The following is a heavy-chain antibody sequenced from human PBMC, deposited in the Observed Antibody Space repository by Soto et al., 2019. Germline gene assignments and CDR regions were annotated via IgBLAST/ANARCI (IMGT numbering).Heavy chain of an antibody. D-gene: IGHD6-13*01. J-gene: IGHJ4*02. CDR2: ISWKSGSV. V-gene: IGHV3-9*01. CDR1: GFTFKDYA. Sequence: EVQLVESGGGLVQPGRSLRLSCAASGFTFKDYAMHWVRQRPGKGLEWVSGISWKSGSVGYADSVKGRFTISRDNAKKSLYLQMDSLKDEDTALYYCAKATGTTWYDYWGQGTLVTVSS. CDR3: AKATGTTWYDY.